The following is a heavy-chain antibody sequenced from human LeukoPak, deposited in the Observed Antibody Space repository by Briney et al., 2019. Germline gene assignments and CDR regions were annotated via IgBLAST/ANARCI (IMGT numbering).Heavy chain of an antibody. V-gene: IGHV3-48*02. D-gene: IGHD2-2*01. J-gene: IGHJ5*01. Sequence: GGSLRVSCAASGFTFSVYALNRVRQAPGEGLEWVSYISASSGTIYYADTVKGRFTISRDNAKNSLFLQMNSLRDEDTAVYYCARDHDTSWFGYWGQGILVSVSS. CDR3: ARDHDTSWFGY. CDR1: GFTFSVYA. CDR2: ISASSGTI.